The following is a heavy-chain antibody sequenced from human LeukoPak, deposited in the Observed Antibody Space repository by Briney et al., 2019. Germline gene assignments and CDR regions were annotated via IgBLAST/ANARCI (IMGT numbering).Heavy chain of an antibody. CDR3: ARGRVRGVIILGDAFDI. J-gene: IGHJ3*02. CDR2: IYTSGST. V-gene: IGHV4-61*02. D-gene: IGHD3-10*01. CDR1: GGSISSGSYY. Sequence: PSQTLSLTCTVSGGSISSGSYYWSWIRQPAGKGLEWIGRIYTSGSTNYNPSLKSRVTISVDTSKNQFSLKLSSVTAADTAVYYCARGRVRGVIILGDAFDIWGQGTMVTVSS.